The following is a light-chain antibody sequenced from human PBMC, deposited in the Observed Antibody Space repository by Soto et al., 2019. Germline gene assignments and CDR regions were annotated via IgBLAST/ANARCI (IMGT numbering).Light chain of an antibody. Sequence: EVELTQSPGTLSLSGGERATITCRASQSISRWLAWYQQRPGQAPKLLIYDASSWDTGIPDRFTGSGSGTDFTLTISSLQPEDLAVYYCQQYGRSPMTFGQGTKVDI. V-gene: IGKV3-20*01. CDR3: QQYGRSPMT. J-gene: IGKJ1*01. CDR2: DAS. CDR1: QSISRW.